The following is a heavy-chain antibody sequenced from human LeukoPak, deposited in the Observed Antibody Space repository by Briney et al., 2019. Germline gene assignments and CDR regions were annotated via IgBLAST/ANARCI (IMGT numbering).Heavy chain of an antibody. CDR3: ARGGRIAVAGVYNWFDP. Sequence: ASVKVSCKASGYTFTSYGISWVRPAPGQGLEWMGWISAYNGNTNYAQKLQGRVTMTTDTSTSTAYMELRSLRSDDTAVYYCARGGRIAVAGVYNWFDPWGQGTLVTVSS. V-gene: IGHV1-18*01. CDR1: GYTFTSYG. D-gene: IGHD6-19*01. J-gene: IGHJ5*02. CDR2: ISAYNGNT.